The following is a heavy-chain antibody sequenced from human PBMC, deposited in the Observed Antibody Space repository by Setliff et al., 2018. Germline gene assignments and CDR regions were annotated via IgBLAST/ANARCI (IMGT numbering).Heavy chain of an antibody. D-gene: IGHD5-18*01. CDR3: AREGVDTRSSTDYRYYMDV. CDR1: GYTFTNYV. V-gene: IGHV1-3*01. J-gene: IGHJ6*03. Sequence: ASVKVSCKTSGYTFTNYVMHWLRRAPGQRLEWMGWINPDNGNTKYSQNFQGRVTITRDTSASTAYMELSSLRSEDTAVYFCAREGVDTRSSTDYRYYMDVWGKGTTVTVSS. CDR2: INPDNGNT.